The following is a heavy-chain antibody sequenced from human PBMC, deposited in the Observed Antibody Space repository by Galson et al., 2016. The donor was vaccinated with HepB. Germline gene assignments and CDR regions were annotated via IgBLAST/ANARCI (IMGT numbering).Heavy chain of an antibody. J-gene: IGHJ4*02. CDR3: ARHYSSTWPAGLIFDS. V-gene: IGHV1-18*01. CDR1: GYTFTSYA. Sequence: SVKVSCKAPGYTFTSYAISWVRQAPAQALEYLGWIDTSNGNTNYPQKFQDRVTLTTDTSTSTTYMELRSLISDDTAVYYCARHYSSTWPAGLIFDSWGPGTRVTVSS. CDR2: IDTSNGNT. D-gene: IGHD6-6*01.